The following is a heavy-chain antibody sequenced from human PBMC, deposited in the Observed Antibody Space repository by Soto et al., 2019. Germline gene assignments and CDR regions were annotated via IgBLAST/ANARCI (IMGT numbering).Heavy chain of an antibody. V-gene: IGHV3-11*01. Sequence: QVQLVESGGGLVKPGGSLRLSCAASGFTFSDYYMNWIRQAPGKGLEWVSYIGSSGSIIYYADSVKGRFTISRDNAKNSRYLQMNSRRADDTAVYYCARDAGIRGLRGVAPWGQGTLVTVSS. D-gene: IGHD2-15*01. CDR1: GFTFSDYY. CDR3: ARDAGIRGLRGVAP. J-gene: IGHJ5*02. CDR2: IGSSGSII.